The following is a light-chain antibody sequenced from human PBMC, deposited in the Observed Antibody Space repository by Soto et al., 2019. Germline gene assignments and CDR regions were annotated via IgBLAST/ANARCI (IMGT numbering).Light chain of an antibody. Sequence: QSVLTQPPSVSAAPGQKVTISCSGSITSIGNNYVSWYQQLPGTAPKLLIYENNKRPSGIPDRFSGSKSGTSATLGITGLQTGDEADYYCGTWDSSLSALYVFGTGTKVTVL. CDR2: ENN. J-gene: IGLJ1*01. CDR3: GTWDSSLSALYV. CDR1: ITSIGNNY. V-gene: IGLV1-51*02.